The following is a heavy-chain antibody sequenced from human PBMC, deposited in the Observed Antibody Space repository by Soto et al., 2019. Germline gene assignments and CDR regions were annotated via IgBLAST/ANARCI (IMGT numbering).Heavy chain of an antibody. CDR3: ARVWGIENAFDI. J-gene: IGHJ3*02. CDR1: GFTVSSNY. D-gene: IGHD7-27*01. V-gene: IGHV3-53*01. Sequence: EVQLVESGGGLIQPGGSLRLSCAVSGFTVSSNYMSWVRQAPGKGLEWVSIIYSSGTTYYADSVKGRLTISRDNSKNTLYLQMNSLRGEDTAVYYCARVWGIENAFDIWGQGTMVTVSS. CDR2: IYSSGTT.